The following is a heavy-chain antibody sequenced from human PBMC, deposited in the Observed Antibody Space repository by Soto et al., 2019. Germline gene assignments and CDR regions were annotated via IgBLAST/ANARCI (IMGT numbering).Heavy chain of an antibody. J-gene: IGHJ6*02. CDR1: GDAISICNS. D-gene: IGHD3-3*01. CDR3: ARYCASGLFYDVGMDV. CDR2: LFHTRNT. Sequence: EALSLTCAVSGDAISICNSWTWVRQPPGKGLGWIGDLFHTRNTNSHASLKAPVTTPVEKARKQFSRKVTTVTDADTADYYCARYCASGLFYDVGMDVWGQGKTANVSS. V-gene: IGHV4-4*02.